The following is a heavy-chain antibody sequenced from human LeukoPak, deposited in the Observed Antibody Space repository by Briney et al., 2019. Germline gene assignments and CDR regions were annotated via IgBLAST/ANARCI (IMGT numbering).Heavy chain of an antibody. CDR2: IYYSGST. CDR1: GGSISSYY. Sequence: PSETLSLTCTVSGGSISSYYWSWIRQPPGKGLEWIGHIYYSGSTNYNPSFKSRVTISVDASKSQASLKLSSVTAADTAVYYCARLPISAKAFDYWGQGTLVTVSS. D-gene: IGHD2/OR15-2a*01. V-gene: IGHV4-59*08. CDR3: ARLPISAKAFDY. J-gene: IGHJ4*02.